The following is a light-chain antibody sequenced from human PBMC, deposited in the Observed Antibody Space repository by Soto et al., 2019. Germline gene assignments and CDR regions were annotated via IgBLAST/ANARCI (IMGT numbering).Light chain of an antibody. V-gene: IGLV3-1*01. Sequence: SSELTQPPSVSVSPGQTASITCSGDKLGDKYACWYQQKPGQSPVLVIYQDSKRPSGIPERFSGSNSGNTATLTISGTQAMDEADYYCQAWDSRTVVFGGGTQLTVL. J-gene: IGLJ2*01. CDR3: QAWDSRTVV. CDR2: QDS. CDR1: KLGDKY.